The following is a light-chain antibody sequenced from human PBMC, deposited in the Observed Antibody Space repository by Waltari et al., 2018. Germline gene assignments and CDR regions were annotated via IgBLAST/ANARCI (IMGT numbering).Light chain of an antibody. Sequence: VLKQSPATLSLSPGERATPSCRASQSVDDYMAWYQQKPGQSPRLLIYDASNRATGIPIRFSGSGFGTDFTLTISSLEPDDFAHYYCQQRRNWPPTFGQGTKVEIK. J-gene: IGKJ1*01. CDR1: QSVDDY. CDR2: DAS. V-gene: IGKV3-11*01. CDR3: QQRRNWPPT.